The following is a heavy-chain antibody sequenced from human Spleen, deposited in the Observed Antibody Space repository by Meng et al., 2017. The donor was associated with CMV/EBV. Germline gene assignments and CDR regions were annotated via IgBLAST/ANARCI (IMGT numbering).Heavy chain of an antibody. CDR1: GGSISATSNW. J-gene: IGHJ4*02. V-gene: IGHV4-4*01. CDR3: ARSPGWWSLDY. Sequence: TCAVSGGSISATSNWWSWFRQPPGKGLEWIAEVSHSGSAKSIPSLESRVTMSIDRTKNQFSLTLTSVTAADTGVYFCARSPGWWSLDYWGQGALVTSPQ. D-gene: IGHD2-15*01. CDR2: VSHSGSA.